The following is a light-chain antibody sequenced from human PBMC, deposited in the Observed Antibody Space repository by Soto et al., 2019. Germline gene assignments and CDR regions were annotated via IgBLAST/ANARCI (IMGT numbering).Light chain of an antibody. CDR3: QSYDSSPWV. CDR2: EDN. Sequence: NFILTQPHSVSESPGKTVTISCTRSGGSIASNYVQWYQQRPGSAPTTVIFEDNQRPSGVPDRFSGSIDSSSNSASLTISGLKPEDEADYYCQSYDSSPWVFGGGTKLTVL. J-gene: IGLJ3*02. CDR1: GGSIASNY. V-gene: IGLV6-57*03.